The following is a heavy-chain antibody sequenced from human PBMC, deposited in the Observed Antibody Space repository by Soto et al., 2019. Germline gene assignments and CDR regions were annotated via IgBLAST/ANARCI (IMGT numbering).Heavy chain of an antibody. D-gene: IGHD5-18*01. CDR1: GGSFTYT. Sequence: QMHLVQSGAEVKKPGSSVKVSCKASGGSFTYTLSWVRQAPGQGLEWMGGIIPIFGTTNYAQKFQGRVTITADESTKTAYMELSTLRAEDTAVYYCARLHSHGTYGMDGWGHGTTGTDSS. CDR3: ARLHSHGTYGMDG. V-gene: IGHV1-69*01. J-gene: IGHJ6*02. CDR2: IIPIFGTT.